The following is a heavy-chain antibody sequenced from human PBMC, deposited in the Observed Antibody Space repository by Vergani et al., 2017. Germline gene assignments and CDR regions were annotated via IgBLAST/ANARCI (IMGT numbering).Heavy chain of an antibody. CDR3: AKDQAVLDY. CDR1: GFTFSSYG. Sequence: EVQLVESGGGVVQPGRSLRLSCAASGFTFSSYGMHWVRQAPGKGLEWVSAISGSGGSTYYADSVKGRFTISRDKSKNTLYLQMNSLRAEDTAVYYCAKDQAVLDYWGQGTLVTVSS. CDR2: ISGSGGST. V-gene: IGHV3-23*04. J-gene: IGHJ4*02.